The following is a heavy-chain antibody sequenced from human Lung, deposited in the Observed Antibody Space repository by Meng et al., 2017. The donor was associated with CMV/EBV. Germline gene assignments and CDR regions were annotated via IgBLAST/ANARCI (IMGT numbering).Heavy chain of an antibody. CDR3: ARGRSCVDGVCYDDHNYFGP. J-gene: IGHJ5*02. V-gene: IGHV4-59*01. CDR1: GESMATFY. Sequence: LXCNISGESMATFYWTWIRQPPGKGLEWVGSVFHTGDTKYNSSLKGRLTLSVDTSRKQVSLRLVSLNTADTATYYCARGRSCVDGVCYDDHNYFGPXGQAXLVTVSS. D-gene: IGHD2-21*02. CDR2: VFHTGDT.